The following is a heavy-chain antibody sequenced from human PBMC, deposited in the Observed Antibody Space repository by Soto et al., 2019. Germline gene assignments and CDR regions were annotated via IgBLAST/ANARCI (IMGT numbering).Heavy chain of an antibody. Sequence: SQTLTLTCGISGDSAPSNSAAWNWLRQSPSRGLEWLGRTYYRSKWYNDYAVSVESRITINPDTSKNHFALQLNFVAPEDTAVYFCARGEQYSGRIFDYWGQGTLVTVSS. V-gene: IGHV6-1*01. CDR3: ARGEQYSGRIFDY. J-gene: IGHJ4*02. D-gene: IGHD1-26*01. CDR1: GDSAPSNSAA. CDR2: TYYRSKWYN.